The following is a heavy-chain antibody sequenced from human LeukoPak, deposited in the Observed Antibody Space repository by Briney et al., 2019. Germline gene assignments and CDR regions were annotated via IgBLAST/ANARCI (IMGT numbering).Heavy chain of an antibody. V-gene: IGHV1-46*01. CDR1: GFRFTGYW. D-gene: IGHD4-23*01. CDR2: INPSGGST. CDR3: ALTSMDDYGGNSFDY. Sequence: GASVKVSCKASGFRFTGYWMHWVRQAPGQGLEWMGIINPSGGSTSYAQKFQGRVTMTRDMSTSTVYMELSSLRSEDTAVYYCALTSMDDYGGNSFDYWGQGTLVTVSS. J-gene: IGHJ4*02.